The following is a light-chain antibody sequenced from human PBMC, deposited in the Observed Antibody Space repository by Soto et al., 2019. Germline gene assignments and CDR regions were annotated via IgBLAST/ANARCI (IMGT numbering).Light chain of an antibody. CDR1: QSISSW. CDR2: KAS. CDR3: QQYNSYSYT. V-gene: IGKV1-5*03. J-gene: IGKJ2*01. Sequence: IQMTQSPSTLSASVGDRVTITCRASQSISSWLAWYQQKPGKAPKLLIYKASSLESGVPSTFSGSGSGTEFTLTISSLQPDDFATYYCQQYNSYSYTFGQGTKVDIK.